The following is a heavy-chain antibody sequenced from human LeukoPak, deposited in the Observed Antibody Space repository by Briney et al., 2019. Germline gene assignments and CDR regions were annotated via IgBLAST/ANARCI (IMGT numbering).Heavy chain of an antibody. J-gene: IGHJ4*02. Sequence: ASVKLSCKASGYTFTSYSINWGWLANAQGLELVGLMNPNNGNRDNEQKFQGRVTITRNTSISTAYMELSSLRSEDTAVYDCAREAPQSNWRGDYFDYWGQGTLVTVSS. CDR1: GYTFTSYS. CDR3: AREAPQSNWRGDYFDY. V-gene: IGHV1-8*03. CDR2: MNPNNGNR. D-gene: IGHD1-1*01.